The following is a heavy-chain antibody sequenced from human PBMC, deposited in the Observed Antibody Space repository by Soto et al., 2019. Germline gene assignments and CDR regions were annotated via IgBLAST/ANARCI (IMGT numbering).Heavy chain of an antibody. D-gene: IGHD6-6*01. J-gene: IGHJ4*02. CDR2: VYYSGST. CDR1: GGSISSSSYY. Sequence: SSETLSLTCTVSGGSISSSSYYWGWIRQPPGKGLEWIGSVYYSGSTYYNPSLKSRVTISVDTSKNQFSLKLSSVTAADTAVYYCATEYSSPFDYWGQGTLVTVSS. CDR3: ATEYSSPFDY. V-gene: IGHV4-39*01.